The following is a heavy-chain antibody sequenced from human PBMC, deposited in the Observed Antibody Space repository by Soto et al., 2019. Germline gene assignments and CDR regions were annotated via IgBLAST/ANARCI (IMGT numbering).Heavy chain of an antibody. CDR1: GGFLSESY. J-gene: IGHJ5*02. V-gene: IGHV4-34*01. Sequence: SETLSLTCAVYGGFLSESYWTWIRQPPGKGLEWIGEINHVGGTNYNPSLKSRVTMSVDTSQNQFSLRLISVTAADTAMYFCVRRRYQLPSSVLWLDPWGQGTPVTVSS. D-gene: IGHD3-16*02. CDR2: INHVGGT. CDR3: VRRRYQLPSSVLWLDP.